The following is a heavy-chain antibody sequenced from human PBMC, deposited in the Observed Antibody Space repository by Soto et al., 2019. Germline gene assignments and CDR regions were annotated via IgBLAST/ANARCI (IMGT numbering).Heavy chain of an antibody. CDR3: ARVRYSGYEEWNYGMDV. V-gene: IGHV4-30-4*01. Sequence: SETLSLTCTVSGVPISTDDYYWTWIRQPPGKGLEWIGYIYYSGSTYYNPSLKSRVTISVDTSKNQFSLKLSSVTAADTAVYYCARVRYSGYEEWNYGMDVWGQGTTVTVSS. CDR2: IYYSGST. J-gene: IGHJ6*02. D-gene: IGHD5-12*01. CDR1: GVPISTDDYY.